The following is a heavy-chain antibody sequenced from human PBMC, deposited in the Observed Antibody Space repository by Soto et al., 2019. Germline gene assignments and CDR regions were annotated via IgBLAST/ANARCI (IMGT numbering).Heavy chain of an antibody. Sequence: QVQLQESGPGLVKPSETLSLTCTISGGPMSNYYCSWFRQPPGQGLEWIGYMGYDGYTTYNPSLKNPVTISLDMSKRQFSLSARSVTAADTGLYFCERQGFGALRGLVDVWGQGATVTVSS. CDR3: ERQGFGALRGLVDV. J-gene: IGHJ6*02. CDR2: MGYDGYT. CDR1: GGPMSNYY. V-gene: IGHV4-59*08. D-gene: IGHD3-10*01.